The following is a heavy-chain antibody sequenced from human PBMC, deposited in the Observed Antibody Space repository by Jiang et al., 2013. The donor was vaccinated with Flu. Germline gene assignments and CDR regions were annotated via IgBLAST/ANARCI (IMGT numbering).Heavy chain of an antibody. V-gene: IGHV1-46*01. Sequence: CKASGYTFTSYYMHWVRQAPGQGLEWMGIINPSGGSTSYAQKFQGRVTMTRDTSTSTVYMELSSLRSEDTAVYYCARDQIVVVPAADYYYYYMDVWGKGTTVTVSS. CDR2: INPSGGST. CDR1: GYTFTSYY. J-gene: IGHJ6*03. CDR3: ARDQIVVVPAADYYYYYMDV. D-gene: IGHD2-2*01.